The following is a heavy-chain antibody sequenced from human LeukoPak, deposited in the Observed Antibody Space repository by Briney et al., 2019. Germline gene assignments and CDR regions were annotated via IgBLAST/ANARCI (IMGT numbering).Heavy chain of an antibody. V-gene: IGHV4-39*01. J-gene: IGHJ3*02. CDR2: IYYSGST. CDR3: ARRWYYDSSGYYRPLEDAFDI. CDR1: GGSISSSSYY. D-gene: IGHD3-22*01. Sequence: SETLSLTCTVSGGSISSSSYYWGWIRQPPGKGLEWIGSIYYSGSTYYNPSLKSRATISVDTSKNQFSLKLSSVTAADTAVYYCARRWYYDSSGYYRPLEDAFDIWGQGTMVTVSS.